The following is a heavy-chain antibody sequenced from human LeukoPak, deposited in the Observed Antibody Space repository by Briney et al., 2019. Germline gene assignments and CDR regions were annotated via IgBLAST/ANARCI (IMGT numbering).Heavy chain of an antibody. CDR2: IAYDGSRA. V-gene: IGHV3-33*01. CDR3: TRSNNDHFDY. D-gene: IGHD1/OR15-1a*01. CDR1: GFTFGGSG. Sequence: PGGSLRLSCAGYGFTFGGSGMHWFRQTPGKGLEWVAVIAYDGSRAFYADSVKGRFTISRDNSKNTMSVQMDDLRAEDTAVYYCTRSNNDHFDYWGQGTLVTVSS. J-gene: IGHJ4*02.